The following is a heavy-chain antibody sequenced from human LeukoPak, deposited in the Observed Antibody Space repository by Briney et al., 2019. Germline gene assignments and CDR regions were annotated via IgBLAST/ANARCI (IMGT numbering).Heavy chain of an antibody. V-gene: IGHV4-38-2*02. Sequence: SETLSLTCTVSGYSISSGDYWGWIRQPPGKGLEWIGSIYHSGSTYSNPSLESRISISVDASKNQFSLKLNSVTAADTAVYYCARDGGGRIAVAGLWYDWGQGTLVTVSS. CDR2: IYHSGST. CDR3: ARDGGGRIAVAGLWYD. J-gene: IGHJ4*02. CDR1: GYSISSGDY. D-gene: IGHD6-19*01.